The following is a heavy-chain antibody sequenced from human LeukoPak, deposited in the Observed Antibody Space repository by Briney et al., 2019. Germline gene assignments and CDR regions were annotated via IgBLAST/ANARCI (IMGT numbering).Heavy chain of an antibody. J-gene: IGHJ4*02. D-gene: IGHD5-12*01. Sequence: ASVKVSCTASGYTFTNYYMNWVRQAPGQGLEWMGIINPSGGSTSYAQKFQGRVTVTRDTSTSTVYMELSSLRSEDTAMYYCAREGEIGYDLSDYWGQGTLVTVSS. CDR1: GYTFTNYY. CDR2: INPSGGST. CDR3: AREGEIGYDLSDY. V-gene: IGHV1-46*01.